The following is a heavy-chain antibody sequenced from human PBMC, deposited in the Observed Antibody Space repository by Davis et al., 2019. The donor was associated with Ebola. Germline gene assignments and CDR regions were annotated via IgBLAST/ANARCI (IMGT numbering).Heavy chain of an antibody. J-gene: IGHJ4*02. D-gene: IGHD6-19*01. V-gene: IGHV1-18*01. Sequence: ASVKVSCKASGYTFTSYGISWVRQAPGQGLEWMGWISAYNGNTNYAQKLQGRVTMTTDTSTSTAYMELRSLRSDDTAVYYCARAPTPFISGWLFDFWGQGILVTVSS. CDR3: ARAPTPFISGWLFDF. CDR1: GYTFTSYG. CDR2: ISAYNGNT.